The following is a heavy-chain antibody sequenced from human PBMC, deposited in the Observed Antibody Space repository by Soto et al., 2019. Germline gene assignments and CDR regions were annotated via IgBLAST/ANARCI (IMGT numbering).Heavy chain of an antibody. Sequence: QLQLQESGPGLVKPSETLSLTCTVSGGPISSSSYYWGWIRQPPGKGLEWIGSIYYSGSTYYNPSLKSRVTISVDTSKNQFSLKLSSVTAADTAVYYCARRVGSRVFYFDYWGQGTLVTVSS. V-gene: IGHV4-39*01. CDR1: GGPISSSSYY. CDR3: ARRVGSRVFYFDY. J-gene: IGHJ4*02. D-gene: IGHD2-2*03. CDR2: IYYSGST.